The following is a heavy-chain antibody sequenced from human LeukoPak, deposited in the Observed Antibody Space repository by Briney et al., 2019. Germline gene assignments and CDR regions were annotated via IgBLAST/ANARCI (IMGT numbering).Heavy chain of an antibody. Sequence: PSETLSRTCAVYGGSFSGYYWSWIRQPPGKGLEWIGEINHSGSTNYNPSLKSRVTISVDTSKKQFSLKLTSVTAADTAVYYCARGHTGTYPNHYDYWGQGTLVTVSS. CDR3: ARGHTGTYPNHYDY. J-gene: IGHJ4*02. V-gene: IGHV4-34*01. CDR1: GGSFSGYY. D-gene: IGHD1-26*01. CDR2: INHSGST.